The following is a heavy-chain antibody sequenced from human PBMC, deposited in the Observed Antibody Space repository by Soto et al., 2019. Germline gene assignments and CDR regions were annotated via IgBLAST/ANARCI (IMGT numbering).Heavy chain of an antibody. Sequence: ASVKVSCKASGYTFTSYGISWVRQAPGQGLEWMGWISAYNGNTNYAQKLQGRVTMTTDTSTSTAYMELRSLRSDDTAVYYCARDGSGAGGYYYGMDVWGQGTTVTVSS. CDR2: ISAYNGNT. J-gene: IGHJ6*02. CDR1: GYTFTSYG. V-gene: IGHV1-18*01. D-gene: IGHD3-10*01. CDR3: ARDGSGAGGYYYGMDV.